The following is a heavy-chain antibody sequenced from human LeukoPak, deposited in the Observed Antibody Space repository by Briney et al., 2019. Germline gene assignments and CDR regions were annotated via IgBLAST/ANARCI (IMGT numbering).Heavy chain of an antibody. Sequence: SVKVSCKASGGTFGSYAISWVRQAPGQGLEWMGGIIPIFGTANYAQKFQGRVTITADESTSTAYMELSSLRSEDTAVYYCARDAYSGYDYGGEGYYYYMDVWGKGTTVTISS. V-gene: IGHV1-69*13. CDR2: IIPIFGTA. CDR1: GGTFGSYA. D-gene: IGHD5-12*01. J-gene: IGHJ6*03. CDR3: ARDAYSGYDYGGEGYYYYMDV.